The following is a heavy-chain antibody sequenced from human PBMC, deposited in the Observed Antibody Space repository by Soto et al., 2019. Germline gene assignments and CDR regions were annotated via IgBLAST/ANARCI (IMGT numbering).Heavy chain of an antibody. CDR3: ARGITTIPAVQGDEPDNCYFDS. Sequence: SETLSLTCAVYGGSFSGYYWTWVRQPPGKGLEWIGDVNHSGSTNQNPSLKSRVTISVDTSKNQFSLKLKSVTAADTAVYFCARGITTIPAVQGDEPDNCYFDSWGLGILVTVSS. V-gene: IGHV4-34*01. CDR1: GGSFSGYY. D-gene: IGHD3-22*01. J-gene: IGHJ4*02. CDR2: VNHSGST.